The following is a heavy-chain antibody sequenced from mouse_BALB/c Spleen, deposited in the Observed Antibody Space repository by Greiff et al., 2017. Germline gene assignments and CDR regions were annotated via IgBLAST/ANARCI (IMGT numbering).Heavy chain of an antibody. J-gene: IGHJ3*01. D-gene: IGHD2-4*01. CDR3: ASTMITTGAWFAY. Sequence: EVKLVESGGGLVQPGGSRKLSCAASGFTFSSFGMHWVRQAPEKGLEWVAYISSGSSTIYYADTVKGRFTISRDNPKNTLFLQMTSLRSEDTAMYYCASTMITTGAWFAYWGQGTLVTVSA. V-gene: IGHV5-17*02. CDR1: GFTFSSFG. CDR2: ISSGSSTI.